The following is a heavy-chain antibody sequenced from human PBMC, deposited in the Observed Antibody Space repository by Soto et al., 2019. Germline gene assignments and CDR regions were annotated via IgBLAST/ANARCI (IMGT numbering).Heavy chain of an antibody. Sequence: QVQLVQSGAEVKEPGSSVNVSCKTSGGTFGNTAVTWVRQVPGQGLEWIGGIVPLFGTANYAQKFRGRVMITADESTSTAYMDLSNLRSDDPAIYYCARDGDPVYSVWSGPLGGGRFDPWGQGTLVTVSS. CDR3: ARDGDPVYSVWSGPLGGGRFDP. CDR1: GGTFGNTA. J-gene: IGHJ5*02. CDR2: IVPLFGTA. D-gene: IGHD3-16*01. V-gene: IGHV1-69*12.